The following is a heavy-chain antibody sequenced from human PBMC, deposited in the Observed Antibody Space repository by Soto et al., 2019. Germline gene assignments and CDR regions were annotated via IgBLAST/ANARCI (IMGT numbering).Heavy chain of an antibody. J-gene: IGHJ6*02. Sequence: GESLKISCKGSGYGFTSYWIGWVRQMPGKGLEWGGIIYPGDSDTRYSPSFQGEVTISADKSISTSYLQWSSLTASDTAMYYCARTASGYSYGFADVWGQGTTVTVSS. D-gene: IGHD5-18*01. CDR1: GYGFTSYW. V-gene: IGHV5-51*01. CDR3: ARTASGYSYGFADV. CDR2: IYPGDSDT.